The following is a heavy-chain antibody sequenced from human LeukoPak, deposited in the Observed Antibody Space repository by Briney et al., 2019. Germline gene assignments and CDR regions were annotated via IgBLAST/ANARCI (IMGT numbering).Heavy chain of an antibody. CDR2: ISSSSSYT. CDR3: ARTYYYPNYYFDY. D-gene: IGHD3-10*01. Sequence: PGGSLRLSCAASGFIFSDYYMSWIRQAPGKGLEWVSYISSSSSYTNYADSVKGRFTISRDNAKNSLYLQMNSLRAEDTAVYYCARTYYYPNYYFDYWGQETLVTVSS. CDR1: GFIFSDYY. J-gene: IGHJ4*02. V-gene: IGHV3-11*06.